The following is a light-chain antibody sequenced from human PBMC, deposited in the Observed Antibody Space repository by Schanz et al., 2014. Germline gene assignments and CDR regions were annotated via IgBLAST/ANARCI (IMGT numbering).Light chain of an antibody. J-gene: IGLJ1*01. V-gene: IGLV2-14*02. CDR3: GSYTTTSTRV. CDR2: EDI. Sequence: QSALTQPASVSGSPGQSITISCSGTSSDVGSYNLVSWYQHHPGKAPKLMIYEDIKRPSGISNRFSGSKSGNTASLTISGLQPEDEAEYYCGSYTTTSTRVFGTGTKSPS. CDR1: SSDVGSYNL.